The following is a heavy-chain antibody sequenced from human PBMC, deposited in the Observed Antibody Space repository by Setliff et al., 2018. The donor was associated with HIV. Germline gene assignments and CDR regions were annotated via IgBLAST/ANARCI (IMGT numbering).Heavy chain of an antibody. Sequence: DYALSWFRQAPGKGLEWIGSIYHSGSTYYNPSLKSRVTISVDTSKNQFSLKLSSVTATDTAVYSCARSRHCGSDCYFDYSGQGTLVTVS. CDR3: ARSRHCGSDCYFDY. D-gene: IGHD2-21*02. J-gene: IGHJ4*02. CDR1: DYA. V-gene: IGHV4-38-2*01. CDR2: IYHSGST.